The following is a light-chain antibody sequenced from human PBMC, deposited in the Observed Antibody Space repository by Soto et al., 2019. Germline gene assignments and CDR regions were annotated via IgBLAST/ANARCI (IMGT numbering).Light chain of an antibody. CDR2: GAS. Sequence: EIVLTQSPGTLSLSPGERATLSCRASQSVSSSYLAWYQQKPGQAPRLLIYGASSRATGVPDRFSGSGSGTDFTLTISRLEPEDFAVYHCQQYGDSSTFGQGTKVEVK. CDR1: QSVSSSY. J-gene: IGKJ1*01. CDR3: QQYGDSST. V-gene: IGKV3-20*01.